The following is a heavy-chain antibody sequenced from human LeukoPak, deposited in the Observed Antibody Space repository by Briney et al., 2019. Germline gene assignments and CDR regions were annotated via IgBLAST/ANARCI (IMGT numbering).Heavy chain of an antibody. CDR2: ISSRSIFI. CDR1: GFTFRRFS. Sequence: PGGSLRPSFARLGFTFRRFSMKWVPQAPGKGLGGGSFISSRSIFIYYADSVKGRFTISRDNAKNSLYLQMNSLRAEDTAVYYCARDPPLGSCSTISCPHLDYWGQGTLVTVSS. D-gene: IGHD2-2*01. V-gene: IGHV3-21*01. J-gene: IGHJ4*02. CDR3: ARDPPLGSCSTISCPHLDY.